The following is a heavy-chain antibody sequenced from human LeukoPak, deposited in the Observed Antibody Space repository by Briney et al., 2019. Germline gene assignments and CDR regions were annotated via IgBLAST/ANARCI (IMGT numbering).Heavy chain of an antibody. CDR2: IYPDDSDT. Sequence: GESLKISCKASGYRFTNYWIGWVRQMPGKGLEWMGLIYPDDSDTRYSPSFQGQVTLSVDASISTAYLQLTGLRASDTAIYYCVRFALTSSLDHWGQGTLVTVSS. J-gene: IGHJ5*02. V-gene: IGHV5-51*01. D-gene: IGHD6-13*01. CDR3: VRFALTSSLDH. CDR1: GYRFTNYW.